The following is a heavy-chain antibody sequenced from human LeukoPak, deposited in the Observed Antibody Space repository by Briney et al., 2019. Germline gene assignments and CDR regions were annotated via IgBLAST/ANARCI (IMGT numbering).Heavy chain of an antibody. J-gene: IGHJ4*02. CDR3: ATGELQADTTRITIFVVVMGPFDY. D-gene: IGHD3-3*01. V-gene: IGHV7-4-1*02. CDR2: INTNTGNP. CDR1: GYTFTSYA. Sequence: GASVKVSCKASGYTFTSYAMNWVRQAPGQGLEWMGWINTNTGNPTYAQGFTGRFVFSLDTSVSTAYLQISSLKAEDTAVYYCATGELQADTTRITIFVVVMGPFDYWGQGTLVTVSS.